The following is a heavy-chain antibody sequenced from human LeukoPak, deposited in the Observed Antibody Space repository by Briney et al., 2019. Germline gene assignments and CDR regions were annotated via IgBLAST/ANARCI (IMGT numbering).Heavy chain of an antibody. J-gene: IGHJ6*03. V-gene: IGHV3-13*01. CDR2: IGTASDT. D-gene: IGHD1-1*01. Sequence: GSLRLSCAASGFTFSSFDMHGVRQPTGQGLEWVSTIGTASDTYYPGSVEGRFTLSRDNAKNSLYLQMNSLTAGDTAVYYCARGPPRGKYYYMDVWGKGTTVTVSS. CDR1: GFTFSSFD. CDR3: ARGPPRGKYYYMDV.